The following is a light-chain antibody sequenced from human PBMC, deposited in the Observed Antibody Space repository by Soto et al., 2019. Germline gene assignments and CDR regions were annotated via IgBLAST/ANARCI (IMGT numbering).Light chain of an antibody. V-gene: IGKV1-5*01. J-gene: IGKJ1*01. CDR2: DAS. CDR1: QSISTL. Sequence: DIQMTQSPSTLSASVGDRVTITCRASQSISTLLAWYQQKPGKAPKLLIYDASSLESGVPSRFSASGSGTEFNLTISSLQPDEVATYYCQQYKSDVVHGTKVDIK. CDR3: QQYKSD.